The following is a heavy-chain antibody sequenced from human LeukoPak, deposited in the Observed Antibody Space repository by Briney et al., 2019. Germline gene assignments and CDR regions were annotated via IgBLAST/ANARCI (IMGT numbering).Heavy chain of an antibody. V-gene: IGHV3-64D*06. CDR2: ISSSGDST. D-gene: IGHD2-21*01. J-gene: IGHJ4*02. CDR3: PPHIHYSDEY. Sequence: GGSLRLSCSASGFTFSNCPMHWVRQAPGKGLEYVSAISSSGDSTYYADSVKGRFPISRDNSRNTLSLQMSSLRPEDTAVYYCPPHIHYSDEYWGRGTLVTVS. CDR1: GFTFSNCP.